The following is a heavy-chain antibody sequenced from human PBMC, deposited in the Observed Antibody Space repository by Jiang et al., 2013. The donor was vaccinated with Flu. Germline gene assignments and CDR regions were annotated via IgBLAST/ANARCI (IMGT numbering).Heavy chain of an antibody. CDR2: IYFSGTT. CDR1: GDSINSNNYY. J-gene: IGHJ4*01. V-gene: IGHV4-39*07. CDR3: ARNVMTTVTQFFDY. Sequence: GPGLVKPSETLSLTCSVFGDSINSNNYYWGWIRQAPGQGLEWVGSIYFSGTTYQNPSLKSRVTMSLDTSKNQFSLKLRSVTAADTAVYFCARNVMTTVTQFFDYW. D-gene: IGHD4-17*01.